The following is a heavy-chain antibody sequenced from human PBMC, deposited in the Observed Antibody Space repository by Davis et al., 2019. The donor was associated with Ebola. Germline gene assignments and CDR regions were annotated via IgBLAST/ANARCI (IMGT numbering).Heavy chain of an antibody. D-gene: IGHD4-11*01. J-gene: IGHJ4*02. Sequence: GGSLRLSCAASGFTSSTYGMHWVRQAPGRGLEWVAFVRSHGSDDHYADSVKGRFTISRDNSKNTLYLQMNSLRPEDTAVYYCARDSDDYSFDYWGQGTLVTVSS. CDR2: VRSHGSDD. CDR3: ARDSDDYSFDY. V-gene: IGHV3-30*02. CDR1: GFTSSTYG.